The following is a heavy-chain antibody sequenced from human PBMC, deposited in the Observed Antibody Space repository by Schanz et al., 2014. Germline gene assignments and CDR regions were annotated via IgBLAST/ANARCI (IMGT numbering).Heavy chain of an antibody. V-gene: IGHV1-18*01. CDR1: GYTLTGFG. CDR2: ISAYSGNS. J-gene: IGHJ6*02. D-gene: IGHD1-26*01. CDR3: ARFNSGSHSPPYYYYGMDV. Sequence: QVQLVQSGAEVKKPGASVKVSCKASGYTLTGFGVSWVRQAPGQGREWMGWISAYSGNSKYAQKLQGRVTMTTDTSTNTAYMELRSLRSADTAVYYCARFNSGSHSPPYYYYGMDVWGQGTTVTVSS.